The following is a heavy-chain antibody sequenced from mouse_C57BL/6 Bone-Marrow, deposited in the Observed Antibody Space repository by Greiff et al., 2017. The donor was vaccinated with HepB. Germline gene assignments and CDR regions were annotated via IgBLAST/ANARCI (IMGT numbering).Heavy chain of an antibody. CDR1: GFTFSDYG. CDR2: ISSGSSTI. Sequence: VHLVESGGGLVKPGGSLKLSCAASGFTFSDYGMHWVRQAPEKGLEWVAYISSGSSTIYYADTVKGRFTISRDNAKNTLFLQMTSLRSEDTAMYYCARWEPYGSSPYWYFDVWGTGTTVTVSS. CDR3: ARWEPYGSSPYWYFDV. J-gene: IGHJ1*03. D-gene: IGHD1-1*01. V-gene: IGHV5-17*01.